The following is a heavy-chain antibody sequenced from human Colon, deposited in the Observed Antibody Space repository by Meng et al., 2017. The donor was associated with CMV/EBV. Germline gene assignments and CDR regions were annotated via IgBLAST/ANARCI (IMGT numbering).Heavy chain of an antibody. CDR1: GFPFSTYS. Sequence: GESLKISCAASGFPFSTYSMNWVRQAPGKGLEWVGRVKSKTDGGTTDYAAPVKGRFTISRDDSKNTLYLQMNSLKTEDTAVYYCTTFRGVSWDDYWGQGTLVTVSS. CDR2: VKSKTDGGTT. D-gene: IGHD1-26*01. CDR3: TTFRGVSWDDY. J-gene: IGHJ4*02. V-gene: IGHV3-15*01.